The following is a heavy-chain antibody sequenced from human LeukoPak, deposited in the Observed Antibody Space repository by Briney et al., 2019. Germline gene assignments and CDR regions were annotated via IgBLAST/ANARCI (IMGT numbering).Heavy chain of an antibody. Sequence: GGSLRLSCAASGFTFSSYSMNWVRQAPGKGLEWVANIKQDGSEKYYVDSVKGRFTTSRDNAKNSLYLQMNSLRAEDTAVYYCARDRLFYYDSSGYGDYWGQGTLVTVSS. CDR1: GFTFSSYS. D-gene: IGHD3-22*01. J-gene: IGHJ4*02. CDR2: IKQDGSEK. V-gene: IGHV3-7*01. CDR3: ARDRLFYYDSSGYGDY.